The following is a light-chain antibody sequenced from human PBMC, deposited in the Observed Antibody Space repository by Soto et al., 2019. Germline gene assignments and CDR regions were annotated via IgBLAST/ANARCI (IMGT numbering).Light chain of an antibody. V-gene: IGKV1-39*01. CDR2: AAS. CDR3: QQSYSVPLT. Sequence: DIQLTQCPSSLSASVGDRVTITCRASQNIVNYLNWYKRKEGKAPKXXIYAASSLQSGVPSRFSGSGSGTDFTLTISSLKPEDFATFYCQQSYSVPLTFGGGTKVDI. J-gene: IGKJ4*01. CDR1: QNIVNY.